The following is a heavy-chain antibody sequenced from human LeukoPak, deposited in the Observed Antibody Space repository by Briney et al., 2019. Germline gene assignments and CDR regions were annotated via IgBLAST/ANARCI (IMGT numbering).Heavy chain of an antibody. CDR1: GGSISSSSYY. J-gene: IGHJ6*03. D-gene: IGHD1-1*01. CDR3: ARLPVSTTGTTGNYYYYMDV. V-gene: IGHV4-39*07. Sequence: SETLPLTCTVSGGSISSSSYYWSWIRQPPGKGLEWIGEINHSGSTNYNPSLKSRVTISVDTSKNQFSLKLSSVTAADTAVYYCARLPVSTTGTTGNYYYYMDVWGKGTTVTISS. CDR2: INHSGST.